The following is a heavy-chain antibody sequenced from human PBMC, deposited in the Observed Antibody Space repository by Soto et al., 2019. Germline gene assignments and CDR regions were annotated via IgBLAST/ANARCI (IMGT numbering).Heavy chain of an antibody. Sequence: SETLSLTCAVYGVPFSGYYWSWIRQSPGKGLEWIGEINHSENTNYNPSLKSRVTMLIDTSKNQFSLSLSSVTAADTAVYYCARLCYDFWSGRGDSYYYGMDVWGQGTTVTVSS. V-gene: IGHV4-34*10. CDR1: GVPFSGYY. D-gene: IGHD3-3*01. CDR2: INHSENT. J-gene: IGHJ6*02. CDR3: ARLCYDFWSGRGDSYYYGMDV.